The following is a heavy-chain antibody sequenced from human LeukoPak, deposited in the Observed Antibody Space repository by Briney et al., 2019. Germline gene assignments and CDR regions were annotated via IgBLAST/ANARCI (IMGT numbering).Heavy chain of an antibody. Sequence: RPGGSLRLSCAASGFTFEDYAMHWVRQVPGKGLEWVSLIGGDGGSIYYADSVKGRFTISRDNRKNSLYLQMNSLRTEDTAVYYCAKDVDRDYYYYYGMGVWGQGTTVTVSS. J-gene: IGHJ6*02. CDR2: IGGDGGSI. D-gene: IGHD5-24*01. CDR1: GFTFEDYA. V-gene: IGHV3-43*02. CDR3: AKDVDRDYYYYYGMGV.